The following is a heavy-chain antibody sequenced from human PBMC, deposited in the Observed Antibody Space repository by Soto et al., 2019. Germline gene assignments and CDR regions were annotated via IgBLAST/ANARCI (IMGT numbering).Heavy chain of an antibody. Sequence: GGSLRLSCAASGFTFSSYGMHWVRQAPGKGLEWVAVISYDGSNKYYADSVKGRFTISRDNSKNTLYLQMNSLRAEDTAVYYCAKGYYDFWTAHDAFDIWGQGTM. V-gene: IGHV3-30*18. CDR1: GFTFSSYG. CDR2: ISYDGSNK. J-gene: IGHJ3*02. CDR3: AKGYYDFWTAHDAFDI. D-gene: IGHD3-3*01.